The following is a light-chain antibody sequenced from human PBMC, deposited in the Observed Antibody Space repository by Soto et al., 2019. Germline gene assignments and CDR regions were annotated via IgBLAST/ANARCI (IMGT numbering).Light chain of an antibody. CDR2: GAS. J-gene: IGKJ2*01. CDR3: QQSYT. Sequence: EVVMTQSQATLYVSPGERVTLSCRASQAVGYNLAWYQHKPGQAPRLLIYGASPRVTGIPTRFSGSGSGTEFTLTISSLQSEDFAIYYCQQSYTFGQGTKLEIK. CDR1: QAVGYN. V-gene: IGKV3-15*01.